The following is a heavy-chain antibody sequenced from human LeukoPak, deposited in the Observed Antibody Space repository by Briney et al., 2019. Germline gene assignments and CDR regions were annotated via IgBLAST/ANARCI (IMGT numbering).Heavy chain of an antibody. CDR2: INHSGST. CDR1: GGSFSGYY. Sequence: SETLSLTCAVYGGSFSGYYWSWIRQPPGKGLEWIGEINHSGSTNYNPSLKSRVTISVDTSKNQFSLKLSSVTAADTAVYYCARLLYSYGYFHQHHQVVFDIWGQGTMVTVSS. CDR3: ARLLYSYGYFHQHHQVVFDI. J-gene: IGHJ3*02. V-gene: IGHV4-34*01. D-gene: IGHD5-18*01.